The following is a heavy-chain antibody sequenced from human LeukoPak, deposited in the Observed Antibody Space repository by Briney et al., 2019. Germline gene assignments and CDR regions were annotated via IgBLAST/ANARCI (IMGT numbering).Heavy chain of an antibody. J-gene: IGHJ3*02. CDR3: ARHYGEYSSGRSAFDI. Sequence: GESLQISCKGSGYSFTSYWIGWVRPMPGKGLEWMGIIYPGDSDTRYSPSFQGQVTISADKSISTAYLQWSSLKASDTAMYYCARHYGEYSSGRSAFDIWGQGTMVTVSS. CDR1: GYSFTSYW. V-gene: IGHV5-51*01. CDR2: IYPGDSDT. D-gene: IGHD6-19*01.